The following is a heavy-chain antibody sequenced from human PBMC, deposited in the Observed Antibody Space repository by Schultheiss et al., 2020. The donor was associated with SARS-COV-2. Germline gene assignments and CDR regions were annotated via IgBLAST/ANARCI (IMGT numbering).Heavy chain of an antibody. CDR1: GFSFDNHG. CDR3: AKDARGFLTAVDY. D-gene: IGHD1-26*01. CDR2: ISHDGTKE. V-gene: IGHV3-30*18. J-gene: IGHJ4*02. Sequence: GGSLRLSCAASGFSFDNHGMHWVRQAPGKGLEWVALISHDGTKEKYVDSVKGRFLISRDNSKNSLYLQMNSLRAEDTALYYCAKDARGFLTAVDYWGQGTLVTVSS.